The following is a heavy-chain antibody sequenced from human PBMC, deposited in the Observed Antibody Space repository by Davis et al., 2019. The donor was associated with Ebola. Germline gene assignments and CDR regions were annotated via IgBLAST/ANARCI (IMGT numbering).Heavy chain of an antibody. D-gene: IGHD1-26*01. V-gene: IGHV3-23*01. CDR2: ISGSATST. J-gene: IGHJ4*02. CDR1: GFTVSGNY. CDR3: AKSPWSGSFDY. Sequence: GGSLRLSCAASGFTVSGNYMSWVRQAPGKGLEWVSTISGSATSTYYADSLKGRFTVSRDNSKNTVYLQMYSLRAEDTAMYYCAKSPWSGSFDYWGQGTPVTVSS.